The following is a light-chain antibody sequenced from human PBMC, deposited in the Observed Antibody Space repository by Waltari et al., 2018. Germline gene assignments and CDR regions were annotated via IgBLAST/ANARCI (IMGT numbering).Light chain of an antibody. CDR2: RTA. CDR1: QDVNSW. J-gene: IGKJ1*01. V-gene: IGKV1-5*03. Sequence: DIQMTQSPSTLSASVGDRVSITCRASQDVNSWLAWYQQKPGKAPKLLIYRTARLESGFPSRFSGSGSGTEFTLTISSLQPDDFATYYCQHYDSYSPWTFGQGTRVEV. CDR3: QHYDSYSPWT.